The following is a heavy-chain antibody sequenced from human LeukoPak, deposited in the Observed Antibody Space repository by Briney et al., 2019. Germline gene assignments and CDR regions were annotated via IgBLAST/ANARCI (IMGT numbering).Heavy chain of an antibody. J-gene: IGHJ4*02. D-gene: IGHD3-9*01. CDR2: ISAYNGNT. CDR1: GYTFTSYG. CDR3: AKLGDILTGYPYYFDC. Sequence: ASVKVSCKASGYTFTSYGISWVRQAPGQGLEWMGWISAYNGNTNYAQKLQGRVTMTTDTSTSTAYMELRSLRAEDTAVYYCAKLGDILTGYPYYFDCWGQGTLVTVSS. V-gene: IGHV1-18*01.